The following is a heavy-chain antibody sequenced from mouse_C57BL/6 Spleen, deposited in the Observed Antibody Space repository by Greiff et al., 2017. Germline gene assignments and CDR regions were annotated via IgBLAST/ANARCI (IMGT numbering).Heavy chain of an antibody. CDR2: IHPNSGST. J-gene: IGHJ3*01. V-gene: IGHV1-64*01. CDR3: AREHDGYCVD. Sequence: QVQLQQPGAELVKPGASVKLSCKASGYTFTSYWMHWVKQRPGQGLAWIGMIHPNSGSTNYNEKFKSKATLTVDKSSSTAYMQLGSLTSEDSAVYSCAREHDGYCVDWGQGTVVTVSA. D-gene: IGHD2-3*01. CDR1: GYTFTSYW.